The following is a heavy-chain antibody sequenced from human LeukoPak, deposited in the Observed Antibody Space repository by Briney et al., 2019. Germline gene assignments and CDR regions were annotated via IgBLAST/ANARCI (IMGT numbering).Heavy chain of an antibody. CDR3: ARGTRGNWNYPFDY. Sequence: SETLSLTCTVSGGSIRSYYWSWIRQPPGKGPEWIGYIYYSGSTKYNPSLKSRVTMSVDTSKNQFSLKLSSVTAADTAVYYCARGTRGNWNYPFDYWGQGTLVTVSS. CDR1: GGSIRSYY. CDR2: IYYSGST. D-gene: IGHD1-7*01. V-gene: IGHV4-59*12. J-gene: IGHJ4*02.